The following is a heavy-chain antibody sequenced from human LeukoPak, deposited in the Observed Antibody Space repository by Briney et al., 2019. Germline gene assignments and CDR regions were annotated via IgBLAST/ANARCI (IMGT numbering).Heavy chain of an antibody. CDR1: RFTFSSYW. V-gene: IGHV3-7*03. CDR2: IRQDGSEK. CDR3: AKVKVVGYSTFDY. J-gene: IGHJ4*02. D-gene: IGHD2-8*01. Sequence: PGGSLRLSCAASRFTFSSYWMSWVRQAPGKGLEWVANIRQDGSEKYYVDSVKGRFTISRDNSKNTLYLQMSSLRAEDTAVYYCAKVKVVGYSTFDYWGQGALVTVSS.